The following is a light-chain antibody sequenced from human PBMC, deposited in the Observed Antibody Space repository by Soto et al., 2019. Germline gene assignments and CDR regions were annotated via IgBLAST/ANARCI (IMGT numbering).Light chain of an antibody. Sequence: EIVLTQSPAILSLSPGERATLSCRASQSVTNSLAWYQQKPGQAPRLLIYHASNRATGVPARFSGSGSGTDFTLTISSLEPADFAVYYCQQRRTFGQGTK. CDR1: QSVTNS. J-gene: IGKJ1*01. CDR3: QQRRT. V-gene: IGKV3-11*01. CDR2: HAS.